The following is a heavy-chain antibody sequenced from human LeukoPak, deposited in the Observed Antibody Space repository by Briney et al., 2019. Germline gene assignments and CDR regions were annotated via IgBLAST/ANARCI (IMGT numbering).Heavy chain of an antibody. Sequence: PGGSLRLSCAASGFTFSSYAMSWVRQAPGKGLEWVSAISGSGGSTYYADSVKGRFTISRDNSKNTLYLQMNSLRAEDTAVYYCAKFTWSGYYYYFDYWGQGTLVTVST. CDR1: GFTFSSYA. CDR2: ISGSGGST. V-gene: IGHV3-23*01. J-gene: IGHJ4*02. CDR3: AKFTWSGYYYYFDY. D-gene: IGHD3-3*01.